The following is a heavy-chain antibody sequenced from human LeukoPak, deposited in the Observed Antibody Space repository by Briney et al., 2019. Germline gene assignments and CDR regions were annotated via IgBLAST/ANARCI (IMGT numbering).Heavy chain of an antibody. Sequence: GESLKISCPGSGYSFTNYWISWVRQMRGKGLGWMGGLDPSDSYTNYSPSFQGHVTISADKSITTAYLQWSSLGASDTAMYYCASHGYGSSFLDSWGQGTLVTVSS. CDR1: GYSFTNYW. CDR2: LDPSDSYT. J-gene: IGHJ4*02. V-gene: IGHV5-10-1*01. D-gene: IGHD6-13*01. CDR3: ASHGYGSSFLDS.